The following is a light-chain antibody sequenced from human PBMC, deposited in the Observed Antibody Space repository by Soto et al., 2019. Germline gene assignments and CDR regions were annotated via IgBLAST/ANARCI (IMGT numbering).Light chain of an antibody. CDR1: QSIDRW. CDR3: QQYKSYSA. Sequence: DVQMVQVAATLSATIRARVTITFRASQSIDRWLAWYQQKAGKAPKLLIYDASNLECGVPSRFGGSGSGTEFTLTISRLQPGDFATYYCQQYKSYSAFGQGTKVDTK. V-gene: IGKV1-5*01. CDR2: DAS. J-gene: IGKJ1*01.